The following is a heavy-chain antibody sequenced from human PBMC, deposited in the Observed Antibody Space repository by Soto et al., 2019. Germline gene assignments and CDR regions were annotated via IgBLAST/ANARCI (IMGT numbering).Heavy chain of an antibody. CDR2: ISAYNGNT. CDR1: AYTFTSYG. CDR3: ARSIAAAVDFDY. J-gene: IGHJ4*02. Sequence: ASVKVSCKASAYTFTSYGISSVRQAPGQGLEWMGWISAYNGNTHYAQKLQGRVTMTTDTSTSTAYMELRSLRSDDTAVYYCARSIAAAVDFDYWGQGTLVTVSS. V-gene: IGHV1-18*01. D-gene: IGHD6-13*01.